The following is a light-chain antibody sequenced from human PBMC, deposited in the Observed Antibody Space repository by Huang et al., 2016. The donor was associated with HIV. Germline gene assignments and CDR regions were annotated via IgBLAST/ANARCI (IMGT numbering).Light chain of an antibody. Sequence: DIQMTQSPSSLSASVGDRVTISCRASQRVFTYLHWYQQKPGKAPRLLIYSASNLQSWVSTRFSGSGSGTDFTLTITNLQPEDFATYYCQQSYDTLRTFGQGTRLDI. CDR2: SAS. V-gene: IGKV1-39*01. CDR3: QQSYDTLRT. J-gene: IGKJ5*01. CDR1: QRVFTY.